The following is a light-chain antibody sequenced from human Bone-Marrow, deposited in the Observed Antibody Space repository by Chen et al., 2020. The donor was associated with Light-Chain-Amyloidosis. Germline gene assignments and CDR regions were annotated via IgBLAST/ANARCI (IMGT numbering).Light chain of an antibody. CDR3: SSFTSSSSYV. CDR1: SGDVGTYND. CDR2: AVS. V-gene: IGLV2-14*01. Sequence: QSALTQPASVSGSPGQSITISCTGTSGDVGTYNDVSWYQQHPGKAPQVMIYAVSNRPSGVSNRFSGSKSGNTASLTISGLQAEDEADYYGSSFTSSSSYVFGPGTKVTVL. J-gene: IGLJ1*01.